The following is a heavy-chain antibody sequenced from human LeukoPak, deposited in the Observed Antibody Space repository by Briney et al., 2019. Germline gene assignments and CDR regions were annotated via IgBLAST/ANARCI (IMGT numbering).Heavy chain of an antibody. CDR3: TRAVVTTMIVVVTPLYYFDY. V-gene: IGHV3-49*04. CDR1: GFTFGDYA. D-gene: IGHD3-22*01. J-gene: IGHJ4*02. CDR2: IRSKAYGGTT. Sequence: GGSLRLSCTASGFTFGDYAMSWVRQAPGKGLEWVGFIRSKAYGGTTEYAASVKGRFTISRDDSKSIAYLQMNSPKTEDTAVYYCTRAVVTTMIVVVTPLYYFDYWGQGTLVTVSS.